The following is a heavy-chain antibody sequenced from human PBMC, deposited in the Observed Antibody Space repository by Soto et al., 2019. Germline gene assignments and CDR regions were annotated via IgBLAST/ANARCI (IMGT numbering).Heavy chain of an antibody. J-gene: IGHJ6*02. D-gene: IGHD4-17*01. CDR3: ARDAAYGDPYGMDV. Sequence: GGSLRLSCAASGFTFSSYAMHWVRQAPGKGLEWVAVISYDGSNKYYADSVKGRFTISRDNSKNTLYLQMNSLRAEDTAVYYCARDAAYGDPYGMDVWGQGTTVTVSS. CDR1: GFTFSSYA. V-gene: IGHV3-30-3*01. CDR2: ISYDGSNK.